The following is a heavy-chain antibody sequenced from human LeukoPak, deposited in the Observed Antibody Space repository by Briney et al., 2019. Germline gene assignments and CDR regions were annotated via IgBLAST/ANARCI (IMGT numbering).Heavy chain of an antibody. Sequence: PSETLSLTCTVSGGSINSNSYYWGWIRQPPGKGLEWIGSIYYTGTTYDNPSLKGRVTIPIDTSKNQFSLKLTSVTAADTAMYYCASSSDYYVWYFDIWGRGTLFTVSS. CDR1: GGSINSNSYY. D-gene: IGHD2-21*02. J-gene: IGHJ2*01. CDR2: IYYTGTT. V-gene: IGHV4-39*07. CDR3: ASSSDYYVWYFDI.